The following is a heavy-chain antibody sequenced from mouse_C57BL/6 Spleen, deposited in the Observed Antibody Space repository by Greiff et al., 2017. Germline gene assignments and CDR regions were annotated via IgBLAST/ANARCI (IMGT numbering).Heavy chain of an antibody. D-gene: IGHD3-2*02. CDR3: AKGGWDY. J-gene: IGHJ2*01. Sequence: EVMLVESGGGLVKPGGSLKLSCAASGFTFSDSGMHWVRQAPEKGLEWVAYISSGSSTIYYADTVKGRFTISRDNAKNTLFLQMTGLRSEDTAMYYCAKGGWDYWGQGTTLTVSA. CDR2: ISSGSSTI. V-gene: IGHV5-17*01. CDR1: GFTFSDSG.